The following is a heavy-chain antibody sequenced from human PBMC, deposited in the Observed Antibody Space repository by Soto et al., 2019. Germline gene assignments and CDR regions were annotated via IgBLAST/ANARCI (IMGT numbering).Heavy chain of an antibody. Sequence: PSETLSLTCAVYGGSFSGYYWSWIRQPPGKGLEWIGEINHSGSTNYNPSLKSRVTISVDTSKNQFSLKLSSVTAADTAVYYCARLAMVRGVDYYYYGMDVWGQGTTVTVSS. V-gene: IGHV4-34*01. CDR3: ARLAMVRGVDYYYYGMDV. D-gene: IGHD3-10*01. J-gene: IGHJ6*02. CDR2: INHSGST. CDR1: GGSFSGYY.